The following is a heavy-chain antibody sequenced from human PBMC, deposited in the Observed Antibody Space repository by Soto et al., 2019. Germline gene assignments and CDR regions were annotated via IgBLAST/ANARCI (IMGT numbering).Heavy chain of an antibody. CDR3: ARSGYYCSGGSCYPPYYYYGMDV. D-gene: IGHD2-15*01. Sequence: PGESLKISCKGSGYSFTSYWIGWVRQMPGKGLEWMGIIYPGDSDTRYIPSFQGQVTISADKSISTAYLQWSSLKASDTAMYYCARSGYYCSGGSCYPPYYYYGMDVWGQGTTVTVSS. J-gene: IGHJ6*02. V-gene: IGHV5-51*01. CDR1: GYSFTSYW. CDR2: IYPGDSDT.